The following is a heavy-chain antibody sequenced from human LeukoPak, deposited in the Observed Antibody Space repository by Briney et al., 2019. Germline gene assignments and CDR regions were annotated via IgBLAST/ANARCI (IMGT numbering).Heavy chain of an antibody. D-gene: IGHD6-6*01. CDR3: ARDTGSSSGYNDY. Sequence: GSLRLSCAASGFTVSSNYMSWVRQAPGKGLEWVSVIYSGGSTYYADSVKGLFTISRDNSKNTLYLQMNSLRAEDTAVFYSARDTGSSSGYNDYWGQGTLVSVSS. J-gene: IGHJ4*02. CDR1: GFTVSSNY. CDR2: IYSGGST. V-gene: IGHV3-66*02.